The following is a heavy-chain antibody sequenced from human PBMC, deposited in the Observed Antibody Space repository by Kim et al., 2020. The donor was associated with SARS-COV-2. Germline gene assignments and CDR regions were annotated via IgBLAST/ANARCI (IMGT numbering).Heavy chain of an antibody. D-gene: IGHD3-3*01. Sequence: SETLSLTCAVYGGSFSGYYWSWIRQPPGKGLEWIGEINHSGSTNYNPSLKSRVTISVDTSKNQFSLKLSSVTAADTAVYYCARGRYGEMTIFGVVPGHYYMDVWGKGTTVTVSS. CDR3: ARGRYGEMTIFGVVPGHYYMDV. V-gene: IGHV4-34*01. CDR2: INHSGST. CDR1: GGSFSGYY. J-gene: IGHJ6*03.